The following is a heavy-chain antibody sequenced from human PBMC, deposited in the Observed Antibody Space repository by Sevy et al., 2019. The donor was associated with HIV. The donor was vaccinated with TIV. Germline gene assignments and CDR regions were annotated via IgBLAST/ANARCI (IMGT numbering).Heavy chain of an antibody. V-gene: IGHV3-49*03. D-gene: IGHD5-12*01. CDR2: ITRNSYEAYGGAT. CDR3: TRGLATADTPEYYFDY. Sequence: GGSLRLSCTTSGFTFDGYAMSWFRQAPGKGLEWVAFITRNSYEAYGGATDYGASVKGRFIISRDDSKSIAYLQMNSLKTEDTGVYYCTRGLATADTPEYYFDYWGQGTLVTVSS. J-gene: IGHJ4*02. CDR1: GFTFDGYA.